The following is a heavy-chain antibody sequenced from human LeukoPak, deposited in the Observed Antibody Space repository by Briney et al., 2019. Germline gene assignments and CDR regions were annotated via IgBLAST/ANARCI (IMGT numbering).Heavy chain of an antibody. CDR1: GFTFSSYA. Sequence: PGGSLRLSCAASGFTFSSYAMSWVRQAPGKGLEWVSAISGSGGSTYYADSVKGRFTISRDNSKSTLYLQMNSLRVEDTAIYYCAKMSRIAVTGNDYWGQGTLVTVSS. CDR2: ISGSGGST. D-gene: IGHD6-19*01. J-gene: IGHJ4*02. V-gene: IGHV3-23*01. CDR3: AKMSRIAVTGNDY.